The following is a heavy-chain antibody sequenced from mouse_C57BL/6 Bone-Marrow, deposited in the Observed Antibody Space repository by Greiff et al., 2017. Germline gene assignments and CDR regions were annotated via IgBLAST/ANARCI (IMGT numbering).Heavy chain of an antibody. CDR3: ARAGTTAY. V-gene: IGHV1-69*01. J-gene: IGHJ3*01. CDR2: IDPSDSYT. Sequence: VQLQQSGAELVMPGASVKLSCKASGYTFTSYWMHWVKQRPGQGLEWIGEIDPSDSYTNYNQKFKGKSTLTVDKSSSTAYMQLSSLTSEDSAVYYCARAGTTAYWGQGTLVTVSA. D-gene: IGHD2-12*01. CDR1: GYTFTSYW.